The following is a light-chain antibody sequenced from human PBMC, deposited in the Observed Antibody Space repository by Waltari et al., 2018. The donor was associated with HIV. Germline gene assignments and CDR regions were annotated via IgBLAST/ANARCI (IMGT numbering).Light chain of an antibody. CDR1: SSDVGGYNH. CDR3: SSYTTSSTLV. J-gene: IGLJ3*02. V-gene: IGLV2-14*01. Sequence: QSALTQPASVSGSPGQSITISCTGTSSDVGGYNHVSWFQQHPGTAPKLMIYEVSNRPSWVSNRFSGSKSGNTASLTISGLQAEDEADYYCSSYTTSSTLVFGGGTKLTV. CDR2: EVS.